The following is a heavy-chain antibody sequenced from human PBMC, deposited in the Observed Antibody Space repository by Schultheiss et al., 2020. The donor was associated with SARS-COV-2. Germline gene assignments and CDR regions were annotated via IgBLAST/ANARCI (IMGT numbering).Heavy chain of an antibody. CDR2: ISSSGSSI. CDR1: GFTFSSYE. V-gene: IGHV3-48*03. CDR3: ARDQLGANFDY. J-gene: IGHJ4*02. D-gene: IGHD1-26*01. Sequence: GGSLRLSCAASGFTFSSYEMNWVRQAPGKGLEWVSSISSSGSSIYYADSVKGRFTMSRDNANNSLYLQMNSLRAEDTAVYYCARDQLGANFDYWGQGTLVTVSS.